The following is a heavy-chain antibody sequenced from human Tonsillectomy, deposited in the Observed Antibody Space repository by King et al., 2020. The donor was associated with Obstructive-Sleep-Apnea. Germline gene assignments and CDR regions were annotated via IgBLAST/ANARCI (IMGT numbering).Heavy chain of an antibody. CDR3: ARERAGYYFDY. J-gene: IGHJ4*02. CDR2: ISYDGSNK. CDR1: GFTFRSYA. Sequence: VQLVESGGGVVQPGRSLRLSCAASGFTFRSYAMHWVRQAPGKGLEWVAVISYDGSNKYYADSVKGRFTISRDNSKNTLYLQMNSLRAEDTAVYYCARERAGYYFDYWGQGTLVTVSS. V-gene: IGHV3-30-3*01. D-gene: IGHD6-13*01.